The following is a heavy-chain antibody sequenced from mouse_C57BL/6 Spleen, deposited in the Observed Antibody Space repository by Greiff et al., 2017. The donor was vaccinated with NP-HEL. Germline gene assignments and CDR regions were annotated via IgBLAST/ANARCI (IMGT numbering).Heavy chain of an antibody. CDR3: ARENYYGSSYEYFDV. J-gene: IGHJ1*03. CDR2: IWSGGST. D-gene: IGHD1-1*01. V-gene: IGHV2-2*01. CDR1: GFSLTSYG. Sequence: VQLQQSGPGLVQPSQSLSITCTVSGFSLTSYGVHWVRQSPGKGLEWLGVIWSGGSTDYNAAFISRLSISKNNSKSQVFFKMNSLQADDTAIYYCARENYYGSSYEYFDVWGTGTTVTVSS.